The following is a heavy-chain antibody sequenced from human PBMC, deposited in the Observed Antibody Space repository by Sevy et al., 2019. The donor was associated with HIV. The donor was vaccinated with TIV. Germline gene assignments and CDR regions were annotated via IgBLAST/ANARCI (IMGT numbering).Heavy chain of an antibody. V-gene: IGHV3-15*01. J-gene: IGHJ6*02. Sequence: GGSLRLSCAASGFTFSSYAMSWVRQAPGKGLEWVGRIKSKTDGGTTDYAAPVKGRFTISRDDSKNTLYLQMNSLKTEDTAVYYCTTGSVYYDSSGYPRGMDVWGQGTTVTVSS. CDR2: IKSKTDGGTT. D-gene: IGHD3-22*01. CDR3: TTGSVYYDSSGYPRGMDV. CDR1: GFTFSSYA.